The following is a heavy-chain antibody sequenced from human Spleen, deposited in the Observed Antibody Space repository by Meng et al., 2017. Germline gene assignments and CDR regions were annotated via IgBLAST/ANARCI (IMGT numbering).Heavy chain of an antibody. Sequence: GSLRLSCTVSGVSVSHGLYFWSWIRQPPGKGLEWIGHIYYSGSTNYNTSLKSRVTISLDTSKNQFSLNLNSVSAADSAVYYCARTYSTSFFDLWGQGALVTVSS. CDR3: ARTYSTSFFDL. D-gene: IGHD6-6*01. CDR2: IYYSGST. J-gene: IGHJ4*02. CDR1: GVSVSHGLYF. V-gene: IGHV4-61*01.